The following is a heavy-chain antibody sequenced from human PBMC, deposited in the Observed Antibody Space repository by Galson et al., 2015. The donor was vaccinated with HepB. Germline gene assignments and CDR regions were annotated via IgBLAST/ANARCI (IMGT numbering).Heavy chain of an antibody. CDR1: GGTFSSYA. CDR2: IIPILGLA. J-gene: IGHJ4*02. V-gene: IGHV1-69*04. D-gene: IGHD3-16*01. Sequence: SVKVSCKASGGTFSSYAISWVRQAPGQGLEWMGRIIPILGLANYAQKVQGRVTITADKSTGTAYMEMSGLRSEDTAVYYCASLALYVSAHNDYWGQGTLVTVSS. CDR3: ASLALYVSAHNDY.